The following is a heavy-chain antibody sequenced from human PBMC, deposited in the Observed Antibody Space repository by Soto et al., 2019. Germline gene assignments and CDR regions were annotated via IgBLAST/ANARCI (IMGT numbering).Heavy chain of an antibody. CDR1: GDSISSNNNN. CDR2: ISYSGTT. CDR3: ARGRGYSYGLDP. V-gene: IGHV4-30-4*01. J-gene: IGHJ5*02. D-gene: IGHD5-18*01. Sequence: TLSLRFTVSGDSISSNNNNWSFIRQPPGEGLEWIGFISYSGTTSYSPSLKSRVAISLDTSKNQFSLSLSSVTAADTAVYYCARGRGYSYGLDPWGQGTLVTVSS.